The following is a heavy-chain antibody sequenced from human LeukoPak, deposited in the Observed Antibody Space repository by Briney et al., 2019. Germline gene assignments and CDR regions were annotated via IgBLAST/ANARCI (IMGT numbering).Heavy chain of an antibody. V-gene: IGHV3-48*03. CDR3: ARELDTPMVTHDALDI. CDR2: ISSSGSTI. J-gene: IGHJ3*02. CDR1: GFTFSSYE. Sequence: PGGSLRLSCAASGFTFSSYEMNWVRQAPGKGLEWVSYISSSGSTIYYADSVKGRFTISRDNGQNSLYLQMNSLRPEDTAVYYCARELDTPMVTHDALDIWGQGTLVTVSS. D-gene: IGHD5-18*01.